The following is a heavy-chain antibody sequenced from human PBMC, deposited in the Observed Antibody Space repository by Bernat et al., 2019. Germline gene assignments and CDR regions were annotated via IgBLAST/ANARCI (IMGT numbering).Heavy chain of an antibody. V-gene: IGHV3-30*18. CDR2: ISYDGSNK. CDR1: GFTFSSYG. J-gene: IGHJ4*02. Sequence: QVQLVESGGGVVQPGRSLRLSCAASGFTFSSYGMHWVRQAPGKGLELVAVISYDGSNKYYADSVKGRFTISRDNSKNTLYLQMNSLRAEDTAVYYCAKDHGGKTGAFDYWGQGTLVTVSS. D-gene: IGHD1-1*01. CDR3: AKDHGGKTGAFDY.